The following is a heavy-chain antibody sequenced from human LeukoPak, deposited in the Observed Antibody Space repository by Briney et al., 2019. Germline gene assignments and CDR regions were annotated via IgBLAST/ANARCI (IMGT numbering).Heavy chain of an antibody. V-gene: IGHV4-59*01. CDR3: ARAASLDY. Sequence: SETLSLTCTASGGSIGNFYWNWMRQSPGKGLEWIGYIYYSGTTNYNPSLKSRVTISLGMSSNQFSLRLDSVTAADTAAYYCARAASLDYWGQGILVTVSS. CDR2: IYYSGTT. D-gene: IGHD2-2*01. CDR1: GGSIGNFY. J-gene: IGHJ4*02.